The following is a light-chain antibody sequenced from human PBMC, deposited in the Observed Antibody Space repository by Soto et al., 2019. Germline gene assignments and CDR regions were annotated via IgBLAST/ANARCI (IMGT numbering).Light chain of an antibody. Sequence: ETVLTQSPATLSLSPGERATLSCRASQSVSTYLAWYQQKPGQAPRLLIYDASSRATGIPARFSGSGSGTDFTPTISSLEPEDFAVYHCQAGYIFGQGPKLEIK. V-gene: IGKV3-11*01. CDR2: DAS. CDR3: QAGYI. CDR1: QSVSTY. J-gene: IGKJ2*01.